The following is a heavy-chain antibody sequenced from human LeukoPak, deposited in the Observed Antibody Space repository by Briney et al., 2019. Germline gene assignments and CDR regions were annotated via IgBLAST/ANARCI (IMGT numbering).Heavy chain of an antibody. CDR1: GFTFDDHA. J-gene: IGHJ4*02. CDR3: AKDIALYSSSWSFDY. Sequence: GGSLRLSCAASGFTFDDHAMHWVRHAPGKGLEWVSGISWNSGSIVYAGSVKGRFTISRDNAKNSLYLQMNRLRAEDTALYYCAKDIALYSSSWSFDYWGQGTLVTVSS. D-gene: IGHD6-13*01. V-gene: IGHV3-9*01. CDR2: ISWNSGSI.